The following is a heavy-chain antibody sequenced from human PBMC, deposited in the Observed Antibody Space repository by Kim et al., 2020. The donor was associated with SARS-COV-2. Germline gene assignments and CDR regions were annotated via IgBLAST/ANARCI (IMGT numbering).Heavy chain of an antibody. J-gene: IGHJ6*02. V-gene: IGHV3-30*02. Sequence: YGKRRLTISRDNSKNPLYLQMNSLRAEDTAVYYCAKRSGSYYPYYYGMDVWGQGTTVTVSS. CDR3: AKRSGSYYPYYYGMDV. D-gene: IGHD1-26*01.